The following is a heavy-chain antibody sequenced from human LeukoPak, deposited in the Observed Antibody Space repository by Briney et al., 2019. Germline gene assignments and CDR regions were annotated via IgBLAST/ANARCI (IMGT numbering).Heavy chain of an antibody. Sequence: ASVTVSCKASGYTFTGYYMHWVRQAPGQGLEWMGWINPNSGGTNYAQKFQGRVTMTRDTSISTAYMELSRLRSDDTAVYYCARDVGITVADSFDPWGQGTLVTVSS. CDR1: GYTFTGYY. CDR2: INPNSGGT. D-gene: IGHD6-13*01. V-gene: IGHV1-2*02. J-gene: IGHJ5*02. CDR3: ARDVGITVADSFDP.